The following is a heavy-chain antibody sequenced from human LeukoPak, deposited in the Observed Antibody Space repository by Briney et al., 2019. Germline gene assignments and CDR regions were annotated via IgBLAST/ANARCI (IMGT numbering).Heavy chain of an antibody. CDR1: GYTSSSSS. CDR3: ARADSDYGDFYYYYMDV. Sequence: GASVKASCKASGYTSSSSSVNWVRQAPGQGLEWMGWINPNSGVTNYAQNFQGRVTMTRDTSISTAYMELSRLRSGDTAIYYCARADSDYGDFYYYYMDVWGKGTPVTVSS. D-gene: IGHD4-17*01. CDR2: INPNSGVT. J-gene: IGHJ6*03. V-gene: IGHV1-2*02.